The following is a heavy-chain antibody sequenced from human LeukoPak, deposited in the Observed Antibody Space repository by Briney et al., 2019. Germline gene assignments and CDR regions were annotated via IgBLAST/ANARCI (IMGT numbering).Heavy chain of an antibody. D-gene: IGHD3-22*01. V-gene: IGHV3-7*01. J-gene: IGHJ4*02. Sequence: YPGGTLRLSCAASGFTFSSYWMSWVRQAPGKGLEWVANIKQDGSEKYYVDSVKGRFTISRDNAKNSLYLQMNSLRAEDTAVYYCAREGYYDSSGYLMILDYDFWGQGTLVTVSS. CDR2: IKQDGSEK. CDR3: AREGYYDSSGYLMILDYDF. CDR1: GFTFSSYW.